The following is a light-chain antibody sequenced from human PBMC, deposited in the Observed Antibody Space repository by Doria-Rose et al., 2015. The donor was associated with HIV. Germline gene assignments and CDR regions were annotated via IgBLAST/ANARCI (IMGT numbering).Light chain of an antibody. CDR3: QQYNSYSPST. CDR2: KAS. CDR1: QTISGW. Sequence: TQSPSTLSASVGDRVSITCRASQTISGWLAWYQQKPGKAPKLLIYKASTLENAVPSRFSGSESGTEFTLTISSLQHDDFAAYYCQQYNSYSPSTFGQGTKVEIK. V-gene: IGKV1-5*03. J-gene: IGKJ1*01.